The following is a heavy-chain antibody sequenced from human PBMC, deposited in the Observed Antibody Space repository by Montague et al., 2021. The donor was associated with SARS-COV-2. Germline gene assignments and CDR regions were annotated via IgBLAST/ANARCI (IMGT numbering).Heavy chain of an antibody. V-gene: IGHV4-59*01. Sequence: SETLSLTCTVSGDSISTSYWAWIRQPPGKGLEWIGYVYYSGRSSYNSSLKSRVTISIDAPKNQFSLKLSSVIAADTAVYYCARSLDPSGTYYLPYWGQGTLVTVSS. CDR3: ARSLDPSGTYYLPY. J-gene: IGHJ4*02. CDR2: VYYSGRS. D-gene: IGHD3-10*01. CDR1: GDSISTSY.